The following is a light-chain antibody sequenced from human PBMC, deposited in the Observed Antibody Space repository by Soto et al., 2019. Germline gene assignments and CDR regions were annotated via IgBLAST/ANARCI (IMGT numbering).Light chain of an antibody. J-gene: IGKJ5*01. CDR3: QHRSNWPIT. CDR2: DAS. Sequence: EIVLTQSPATLSLSPGERATVSCRASQSVSSYLAWYQQKPGQAPRLLIYDASNRAPGIPARFSGSGSGTDFTLTISSLELEYLAVYYCQHRSNWPITFGQGTRLQIK. V-gene: IGKV3-11*01. CDR1: QSVSSY.